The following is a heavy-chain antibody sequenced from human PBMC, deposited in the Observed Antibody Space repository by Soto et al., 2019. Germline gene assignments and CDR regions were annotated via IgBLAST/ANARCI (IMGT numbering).Heavy chain of an antibody. CDR3: ARSGPTVTTLDY. CDR1: GFTFSSYA. CDR2: ISYDGSNK. V-gene: IGHV3-30-3*01. J-gene: IGHJ4*02. D-gene: IGHD4-4*01. Sequence: PGGSLRLSCAASGFTFSSYAMHWVRQAPGKGLEWVAVISYDGSNKYYADSVKGRFTISRDNSKNTLYLQMNSLRAEDTAVYYCARSGPTVTTLDYWGQGTLVTVSS.